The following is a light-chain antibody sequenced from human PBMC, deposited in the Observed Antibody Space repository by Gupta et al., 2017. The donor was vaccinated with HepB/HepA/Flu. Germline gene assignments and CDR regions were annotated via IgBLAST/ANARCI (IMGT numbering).Light chain of an antibody. CDR3: QTWGTAIL. J-gene: IGLJ2*01. Sequence: QVVLTQSPSASASLGASVRLTCTLSSGHSSYSIAWHQQQPQKGPRYLMRLNSDGSFNKGDAIPDRFSGSSSGAERYLTISSLQSEDEADYYCQTWGTAILLGGGTKLTVL. CDR2: LNSDGSF. V-gene: IGLV4-69*01. CDR1: SGHSSYS.